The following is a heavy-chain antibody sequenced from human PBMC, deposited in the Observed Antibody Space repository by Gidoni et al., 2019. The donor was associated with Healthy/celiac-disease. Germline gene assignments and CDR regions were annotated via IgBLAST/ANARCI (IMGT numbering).Heavy chain of an antibody. J-gene: IGHJ6*02. Sequence: QVQLVQSGAEVKKPGSSVKVSCKASGGTFSRYAIRWVRQAPGQGLEWMGGIIPIFGTANYAQKCQGRVTITADESTSTAYMELSSLRSEDTAVYYCARGPGYSYGPVNHYYYYGMDVWGQGTTVTVSS. CDR2: IIPIFGTA. D-gene: IGHD5-18*01. CDR1: GGTFSRYA. V-gene: IGHV1-69*01. CDR3: ARGPGYSYGPVNHYYYYGMDV.